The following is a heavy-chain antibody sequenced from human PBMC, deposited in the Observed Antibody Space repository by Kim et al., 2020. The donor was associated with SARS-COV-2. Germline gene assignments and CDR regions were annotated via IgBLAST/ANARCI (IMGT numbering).Heavy chain of an antibody. D-gene: IGHD5-12*01. J-gene: IGHJ6*02. V-gene: IGHV3-23*01. CDR3: AKGGINYYYGMDV. Sequence: YADSVEGRFTISRDNSENTLYLQMNSLRAEDTAVYYCAKGGINYYYGMDVWGQGTTVTVSS.